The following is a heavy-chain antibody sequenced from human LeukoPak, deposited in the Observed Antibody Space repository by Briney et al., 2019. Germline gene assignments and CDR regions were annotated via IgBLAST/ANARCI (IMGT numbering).Heavy chain of an antibody. J-gene: IGHJ4*02. CDR2: IYHSGSA. CDR1: GYSISDGYY. V-gene: IGHV4-38-2*02. D-gene: IGHD3-22*01. CDR3: ASPKGNYYDSSGYSDY. Sequence: SETLSLTCTVSGYSISDGYYWGWIRQPPGKGLEWIGCIYHSGSAYYNPSLKSRVTISVDTSKNQFSLKLSSVTAADTAVYYCASPKGNYYDSSGYSDYWGQGTLVTVSS.